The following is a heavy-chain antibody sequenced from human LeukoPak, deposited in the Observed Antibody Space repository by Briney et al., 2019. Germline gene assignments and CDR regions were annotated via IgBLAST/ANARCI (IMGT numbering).Heavy chain of an antibody. CDR3: ARGGLDKYSYGSGLDY. V-gene: IGHV1-46*01. J-gene: IGHJ4*02. CDR1: GYTFTSYY. Sequence: ASVKVSCKASGYTFTSYYIHWVRQAPGQGLEWMGIINPSGGSASYAQKFEGRVTMTRDTSTSTVCMELSSLRSEDTAVYYCARGGLDKYSYGSGLDYWGQGTLVTVSS. D-gene: IGHD5-18*01. CDR2: INPSGGSA.